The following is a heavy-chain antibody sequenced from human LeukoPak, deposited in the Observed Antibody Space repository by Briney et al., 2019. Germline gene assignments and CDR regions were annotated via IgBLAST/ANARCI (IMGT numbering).Heavy chain of an antibody. CDR1: GGSITRDY. CDR3: ARVRGAVDALGWFDP. V-gene: IGHV4-59*01. D-gene: IGHD1-26*01. CDR2: ISHSGSS. Sequence: SETLSLTCAVSGGSITRDYWSWIRQPPGKRLGWLGFISHSGSSNYNPPLKSRVTMSVDTSKTRFSLRLSSVTAADTAIYYCARVRGAVDALGWFDPWGQGTLVTVSS. J-gene: IGHJ5*02.